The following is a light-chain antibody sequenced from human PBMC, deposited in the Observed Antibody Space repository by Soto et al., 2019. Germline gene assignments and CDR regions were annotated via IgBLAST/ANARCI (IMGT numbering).Light chain of an antibody. CDR3: QQYGSSPVHGT. Sequence: EIVLTQSPGTLSLSPGERATLSCRASQSVSSSYLAWYQQKPGQAPRLLIYGASSRATGIPDRFSGSGSGTDFTLTISRLEPEDFAVYYCQQYGSSPVHGTFGQGTKVEIK. V-gene: IGKV3-20*01. CDR1: QSVSSSY. CDR2: GAS. J-gene: IGKJ1*01.